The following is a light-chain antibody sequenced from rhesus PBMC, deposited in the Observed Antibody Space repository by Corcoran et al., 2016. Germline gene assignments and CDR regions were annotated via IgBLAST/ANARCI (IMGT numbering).Light chain of an antibody. Sequence: DIQMTQSPSSLSASVGDKVTITYHASRDINSWLAWYQPQPGKSPKTLISYSSSFQSGVKSRFSGSGSGKDYTLTITNLQPEDFATDDCQQYDDLPFTFGPGTKLDIK. V-gene: IGKV1-19*01. J-gene: IGKJ3*01. CDR3: QQYDDLPFT. CDR1: RDINSW. CDR2: YSS.